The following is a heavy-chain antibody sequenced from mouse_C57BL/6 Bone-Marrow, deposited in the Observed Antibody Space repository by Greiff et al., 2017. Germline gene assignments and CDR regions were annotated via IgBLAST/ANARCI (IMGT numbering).Heavy chain of an antibody. J-gene: IGHJ2*01. D-gene: IGHD1-1*01. CDR1: GYTFTSYG. CDR3: ARGDYYGPTY. Sequence: VQGVESGAELARPGASVQLSCKASGYTFTSYGLSWVKQRTGQGLEWIGEIYPRSGNPYYNEKFKGKATLTAANSSSTAYMELRSLTSEDSAFYVCARGDYYGPTYWGQGTTLTVSS. V-gene: IGHV1-81*01. CDR2: IYPRSGNP.